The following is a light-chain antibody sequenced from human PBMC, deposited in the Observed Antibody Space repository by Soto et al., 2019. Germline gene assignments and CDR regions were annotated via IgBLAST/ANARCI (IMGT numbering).Light chain of an antibody. Sequence: EIVLTQSPGTLSLSPGERATLSGMARQSRSSTYLAWYQQKPGQDPRLLIYGASSRATGIPDRFIGSGSATDFTLTISGLEPEDFAVYPCQQYGNSPPTFGGGTKVEI. J-gene: IGKJ4*01. CDR3: QQYGNSPPT. V-gene: IGKV3-20*01. CDR1: QSRSSTY. CDR2: GAS.